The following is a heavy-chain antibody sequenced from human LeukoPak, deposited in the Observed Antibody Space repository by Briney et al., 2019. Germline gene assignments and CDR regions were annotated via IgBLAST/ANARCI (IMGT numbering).Heavy chain of an antibody. Sequence: PGGSLRLSCAASGFTFSSYEMNWVRQAPGKGLEWVSYISSSGSTIYYADSVKGRFTISRDNAKNSLYLQMNSLRAEDTAVYYCARDGVRGATTQWGQGTLVTVSS. CDR1: GFTFSSYE. J-gene: IGHJ4*02. CDR2: ISSSGSTI. V-gene: IGHV3-48*03. D-gene: IGHD1-26*01. CDR3: ARDGVRGATTQ.